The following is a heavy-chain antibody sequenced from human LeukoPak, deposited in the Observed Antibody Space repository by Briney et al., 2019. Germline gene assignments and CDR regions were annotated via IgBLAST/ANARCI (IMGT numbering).Heavy chain of an antibody. CDR1: GFTFSSYS. D-gene: IGHD3-10*01. V-gene: IGHV3-21*01. Sequence: GGSLRLSCAASGFTFSSYSMNWVRQAPGKGLEWVSSISSSSSYIYYADSVKGRFTISRDNAKNSLYLQMNSLRAEDTAVYYCASELLWFGELNYYGMDFWGQGTTVTVSS. CDR3: ASELLWFGELNYYGMDF. CDR2: ISSSSSYI. J-gene: IGHJ6*02.